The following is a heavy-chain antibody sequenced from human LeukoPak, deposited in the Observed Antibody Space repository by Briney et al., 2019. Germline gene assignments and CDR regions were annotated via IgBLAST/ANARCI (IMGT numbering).Heavy chain of an antibody. Sequence: ASVKVSCKASGYTFTSYYMHWVRQAPGQGLEWMGIINPSGGSTSYAQKFQGRVTMTRNTSISTAYMELSSLRSEDTAVYYCASDLVLLGPDAFDIWGQGTMVTVSS. J-gene: IGHJ3*02. CDR3: ASDLVLLGPDAFDI. D-gene: IGHD2/OR15-2a*01. CDR2: INPSGGST. CDR1: GYTFTSYY. V-gene: IGHV1-46*01.